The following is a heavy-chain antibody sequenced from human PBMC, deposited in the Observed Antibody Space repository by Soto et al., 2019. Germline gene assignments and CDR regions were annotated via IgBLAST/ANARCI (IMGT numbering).Heavy chain of an antibody. CDR1: GYTFTSYG. J-gene: IGHJ4*02. D-gene: IGHD2-2*01. Sequence: ASVKVSCKASGYTFTSYGISWVRQAPGQGLEWMGWISAYNGNTNYAQKFQGRVTMTRDTSTSTVYMELSSLRSEDTAVYYCASGIVVVPAAILYWGQGTLVTVSS. CDR2: ISAYNGNT. CDR3: ASGIVVVPAAILY. V-gene: IGHV1-18*01.